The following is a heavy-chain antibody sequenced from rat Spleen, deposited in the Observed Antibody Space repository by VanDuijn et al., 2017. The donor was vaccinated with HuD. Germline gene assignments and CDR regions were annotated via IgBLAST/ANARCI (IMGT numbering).Heavy chain of an antibody. CDR3: AKLGSCRVMDA. CDR1: GFTFSSYW. Sequence: EVQLVETGGGLVQPGRSLKLSCVASGFTFSSYWMYWIRQAPGKGLEWVSSINTDGDSTYYPDSVKGRFTISRDNAENTVYLQMNSLRSEDTATYYCAKLGSCRVMDAWGQGVSVTVSS. V-gene: IGHV5-58*01. J-gene: IGHJ4*01. CDR2: INTDGDST. D-gene: IGHD1-3*01.